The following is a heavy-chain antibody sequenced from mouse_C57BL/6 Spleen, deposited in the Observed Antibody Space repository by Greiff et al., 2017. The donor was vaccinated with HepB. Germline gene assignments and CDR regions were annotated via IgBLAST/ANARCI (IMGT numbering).Heavy chain of an antibody. Sequence: VQLQQSGAELVKPGASVKISCKASGYAFSSYWMNWVKQRPGKGLEWIGQIYPGDGDTNYNGKFKGKATLTADKSSSTAYMQLSSLTSEDSAVYFGARSEKDGYPDWYFDVWGTGTTVTVSS. J-gene: IGHJ1*03. CDR1: GYAFSSYW. V-gene: IGHV1-80*01. CDR2: IYPGDGDT. D-gene: IGHD2-3*01. CDR3: ARSEKDGYPDWYFDV.